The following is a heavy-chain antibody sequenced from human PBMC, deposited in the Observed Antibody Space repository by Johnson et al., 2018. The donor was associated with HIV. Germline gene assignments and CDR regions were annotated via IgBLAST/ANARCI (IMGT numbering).Heavy chain of an antibody. Sequence: QVQLVESGGGVVQPGRSLRLSCAASGFTFSSYAMYWVRQAPGKGLEWVAAISYDGSNKYYADSVKDRFTISRDNSKKTLSLQMNSLRPEDTAVYYCAKSSSATYYGDAFDMWGQGTMVTVSS. D-gene: IGHD3-10*01. CDR2: ISYDGSNK. CDR3: AKSSSATYYGDAFDM. CDR1: GFTFSSYA. V-gene: IGHV3-30-3*02. J-gene: IGHJ3*02.